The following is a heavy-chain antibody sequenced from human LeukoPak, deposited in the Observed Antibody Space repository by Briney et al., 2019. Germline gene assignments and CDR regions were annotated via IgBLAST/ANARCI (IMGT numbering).Heavy chain of an antibody. CDR1: GFTFINAC. CDR2: IQSTTNGGTP. D-gene: IGHD3-16*01. J-gene: IGHJ1*01. Sequence: GRSLRLSCTASGFTFINACMTWLRQAPGKGLEWVGRIQSTTNGGTPDYATPVKGRFTISRDDSKNTLYLQMNSLKTEDTAVYHCASGLGTLVRWGQGALVTVSS. CDR3: ASGLGTLVR. V-gene: IGHV3-15*01.